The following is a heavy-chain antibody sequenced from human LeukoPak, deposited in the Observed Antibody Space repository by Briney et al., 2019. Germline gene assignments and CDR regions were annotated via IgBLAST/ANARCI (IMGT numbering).Heavy chain of an antibody. D-gene: IGHD3-16*01. CDR2: INSDGSST. V-gene: IGHV3-74*01. Sequence: GESLRLSCAASGFNFNKNWMHWVRQVPGTGLLWVSRINSDGSSTVYAGSVRGRFTVSRDNAKNTLFLQMDNLRVDDTGVYYCARDLGVYYMTVWGKGTTVTVPS. CDR3: ARDLGVYYMTV. J-gene: IGHJ6*03. CDR1: GFNFNKNW.